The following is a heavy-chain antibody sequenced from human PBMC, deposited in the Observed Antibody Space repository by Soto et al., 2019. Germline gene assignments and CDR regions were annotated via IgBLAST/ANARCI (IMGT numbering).Heavy chain of an antibody. CDR1: GFTFSDYY. Sequence: LRPSCAASGFTFSDYYMSWIRQAPGKGLEWVSYISSSGSTIYYADSVKGRFTISRDNAKNSLYLQMNSLRAEDTAVYYCARDRPLYSYGPGDWFDPWGQGTLVTVSS. D-gene: IGHD5-18*01. CDR3: ARDRPLYSYGPGDWFDP. V-gene: IGHV3-11*01. J-gene: IGHJ5*02. CDR2: ISSSGSTI.